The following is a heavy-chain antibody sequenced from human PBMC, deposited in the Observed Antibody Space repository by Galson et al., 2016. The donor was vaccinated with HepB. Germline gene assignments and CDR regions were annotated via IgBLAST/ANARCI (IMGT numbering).Heavy chain of an antibody. CDR3: ARDPSSEYYFDY. Sequence: SVKVSCKASGATFGRYSISWMRQAPGQGLEWVGGIIPFFGTANYAQRFQGRVTITADEFTTTVYMELSSLRSEDTAVYYCARDPSSEYYFDYWGQGTLITVSS. J-gene: IGHJ4*02. D-gene: IGHD2/OR15-2a*01. CDR2: IIPFFGTA. CDR1: GATFGRYS. V-gene: IGHV1-69*13.